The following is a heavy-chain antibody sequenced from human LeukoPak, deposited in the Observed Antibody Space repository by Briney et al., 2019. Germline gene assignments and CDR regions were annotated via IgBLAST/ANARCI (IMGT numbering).Heavy chain of an antibody. CDR2: IIPIFGTA. CDR1: GGTFSSYA. D-gene: IGHD3-22*01. Sequence: VASVKVSCKASGGTFSSYAISWVRQAPGQGLEWMGRIIPIFGTANYAQKFQGRVTITTDESTSTAYMALSSLRSEDTAVYYCAREAIYYDSSGYYSPLNRFDPGGQGTLVTVSS. CDR3: AREAIYYDSSGYYSPLNRFDP. V-gene: IGHV1-69*05. J-gene: IGHJ5*02.